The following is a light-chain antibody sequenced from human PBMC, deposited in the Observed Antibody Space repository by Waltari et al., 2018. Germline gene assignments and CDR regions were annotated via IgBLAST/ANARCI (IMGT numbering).Light chain of an antibody. Sequence: DIQMTQSPSTLSASVGDRVTITCRASQNINSWLAWYQQKPGKAPKVLIFDASSLESGVPSRFSGSGSGTEFTLTIGSLQPDDVATYYCQHYNSYWTFGQGTKVEIK. CDR2: DAS. V-gene: IGKV1-5*01. CDR1: QNINSW. J-gene: IGKJ1*01. CDR3: QHYNSYWT.